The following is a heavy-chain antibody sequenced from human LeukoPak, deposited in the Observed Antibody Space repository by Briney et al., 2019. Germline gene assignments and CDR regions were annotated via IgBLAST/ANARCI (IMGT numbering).Heavy chain of an antibody. CDR2: ITGSGGAT. D-gene: IGHD4-11*01. V-gene: IGHV3-23*01. Sequence: GGSLRLSCAASGFTFGSYAMSWVRQTPRKGLEWISVITGSGGATFYAKSVKGRFTISRDNSKSSLYLQMDPLTADVTAVYFCAKGPNEDSNYLFDRWGQGVLVTVSS. CDR1: GFTFGSYA. CDR3: AKGPNEDSNYLFDR. J-gene: IGHJ5*02.